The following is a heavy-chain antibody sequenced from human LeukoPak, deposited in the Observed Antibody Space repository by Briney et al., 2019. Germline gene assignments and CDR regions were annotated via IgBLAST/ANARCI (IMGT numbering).Heavy chain of an antibody. CDR2: INADGSTT. J-gene: IGHJ3*01. V-gene: IGHV3-74*01. D-gene: IGHD1-14*01. CDR1: GFTFGNSW. Sequence: GGSLRLSCAASGFTFGNSWVHWVRQAPGKGLVWVSLINADGSTTSYADSVKGRFTISRGNARNTLSLEMNSLTIEDTAVYYCIVVVEPPDSDGFDVWGQGTMVTVSS. CDR3: IVVVEPPDSDGFDV.